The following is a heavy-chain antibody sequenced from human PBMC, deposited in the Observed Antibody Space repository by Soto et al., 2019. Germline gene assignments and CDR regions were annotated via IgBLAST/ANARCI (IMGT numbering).Heavy chain of an antibody. Sequence: ASVKVSCKASGCTFTRYTMNWVRQAPGQRLEWMGRINPDNGNTKSSQKFQDRVIITRDTSASTAYMDLSSLRSEDTAVYYCARGIATGQLDPWGQGTLVTVSS. CDR3: ARGIATGQLDP. J-gene: IGHJ5*02. V-gene: IGHV1-3*01. CDR2: INPDNGNT. CDR1: GCTFTRYT. D-gene: IGHD2-15*01.